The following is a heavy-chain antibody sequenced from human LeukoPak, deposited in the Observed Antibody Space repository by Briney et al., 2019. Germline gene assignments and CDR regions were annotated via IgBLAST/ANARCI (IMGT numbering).Heavy chain of an antibody. CDR2: IYTSGST. CDR3: ARDTPITMIVVALGAFDI. D-gene: IGHD3-22*01. J-gene: IGHJ3*02. CDR1: GGSLSSYY. V-gene: IGHV4-4*07. Sequence: PSETLSLTCTVSGGSLSSYYWSWIRQPAGKGLEWIGRIYTSGSTNYNPSLKSRVTMSVDTSKNQFSLKLSSVTAADTAVYYCARDTPITMIVVALGAFDIWGQGTMVTVSS.